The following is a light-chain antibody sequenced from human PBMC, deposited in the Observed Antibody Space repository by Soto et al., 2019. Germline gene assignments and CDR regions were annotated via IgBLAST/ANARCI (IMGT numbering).Light chain of an antibody. CDR1: SSDVGRYNY. Sequence: QAVVTQPASVSGSPGQSITISCTGTSSDVGRYNYVSWYQQHPGKAPKVMIYEVSNRPSGVSNRFSGSKSGNTASLTISGLQAEDEADYYCSSYTSSSTYVFGTGTKVTVL. CDR3: SSYTSSSTYV. CDR2: EVS. J-gene: IGLJ1*01. V-gene: IGLV2-14*01.